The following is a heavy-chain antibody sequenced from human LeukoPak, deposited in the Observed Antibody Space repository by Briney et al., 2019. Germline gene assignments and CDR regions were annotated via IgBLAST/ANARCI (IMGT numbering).Heavy chain of an antibody. CDR3: AGQIWLGELFAHY. D-gene: IGHD3-10*01. CDR1: GSTFSSYW. Sequence: PGGSLRLSCAASGSTFSSYWMHWVRQAPGKGLVWVSRINSDGSSTDYADSVKGRFTISRDNAKNTLYLQMNSLRVEDTAVYYCAGQIWLGELFAHYWGQGTLVTVSS. V-gene: IGHV3-74*01. CDR2: INSDGSST. J-gene: IGHJ4*02.